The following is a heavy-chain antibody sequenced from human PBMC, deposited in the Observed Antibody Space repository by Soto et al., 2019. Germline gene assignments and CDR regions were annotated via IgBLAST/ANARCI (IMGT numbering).Heavy chain of an antibody. CDR1: GGSFSGYY. D-gene: IGHD3-22*01. Sequence: SETLSLTCAVYGGSFSGYYWSWIRQPPGKGLEWIGEINHSGSTNYNPSLKSRVTISVDTSKNQFSLKLSSVTAADTAVYYCAXXXXPGDSSGYYYGAYYYYGMDVWGQGTTVTFSS. CDR2: INHSGST. V-gene: IGHV4-34*01. CDR3: AXXXXPGDSSGYYYGAYYYYGMDV. J-gene: IGHJ6*02.